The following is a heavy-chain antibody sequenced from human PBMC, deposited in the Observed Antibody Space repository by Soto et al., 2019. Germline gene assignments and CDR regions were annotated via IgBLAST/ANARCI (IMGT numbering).Heavy chain of an antibody. J-gene: IGHJ4*02. CDR3: ARVRELPFDY. CDR1: CYAFTSYG. D-gene: IGHD1-26*01. Sequence: SEKVSHQASCYAFTSYGISWVRQAPGQGLEWMGWISAYNGNTNYAQKLQGRVTMTTDTSTSTAYMELRSLRSDDTAVYYCARVRELPFDYWGQGTLVTVSS. CDR2: ISAYNGNT. V-gene: IGHV1-18*04.